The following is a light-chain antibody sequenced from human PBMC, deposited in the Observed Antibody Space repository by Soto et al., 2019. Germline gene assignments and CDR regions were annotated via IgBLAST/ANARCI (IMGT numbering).Light chain of an antibody. J-gene: IGKJ1*01. CDR1: QSISTW. CDR2: KAS. CDR3: QQYHSYSRT. Sequence: DIQMTQSPSTLSASVGDRVTITCRASQSISTWLAWYQQKPGKAPKLLIYKASSLESGVPSRFSGSGSGTEFTLTISSLQPDDFATYYCQQYHSYSRTCGQGTKVDIK. V-gene: IGKV1-5*03.